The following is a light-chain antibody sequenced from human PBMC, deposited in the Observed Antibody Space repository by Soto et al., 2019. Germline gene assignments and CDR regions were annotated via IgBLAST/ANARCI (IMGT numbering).Light chain of an antibody. Sequence: DIVMTQSPDSLAVSLGERATINCKSSQSVLYSSNNKNYLAWYQQKPGQPPKLLIYWASTRESGVPDRFSGSGSGTDFTRTIGSLQAEDVAVYYCQQYYSTPWTFDQGTKVEIK. V-gene: IGKV4-1*01. CDR3: QQYYSTPWT. J-gene: IGKJ1*01. CDR2: WAS. CDR1: QSVLYSSNNKNY.